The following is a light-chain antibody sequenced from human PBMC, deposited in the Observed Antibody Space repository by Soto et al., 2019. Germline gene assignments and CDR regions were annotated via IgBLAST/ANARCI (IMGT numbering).Light chain of an antibody. Sequence: DIQMTQSPSSLPASIGDRVTITCRASQTINNYLNWYQQGAGQAPKLLISGASSLQTGVPSRFIGSGSGTDFTLTISSLQPEDFATYFWRQTYSSPRTFGPGTKVDFK. CDR3: RQTYSSPRT. V-gene: IGKV1-39*01. CDR1: QTINNY. J-gene: IGKJ3*01. CDR2: GAS.